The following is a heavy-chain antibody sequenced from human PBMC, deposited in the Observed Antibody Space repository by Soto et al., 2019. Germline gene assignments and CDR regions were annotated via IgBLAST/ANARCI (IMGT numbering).Heavy chain of an antibody. J-gene: IGHJ6*01. CDR2: IYHSGST. CDR3: SRGGVPGRKSQTEDYYYYGMDV. V-gene: IGHV4-30-2*01. D-gene: IGHD3-10*01. Sequence: SETLSLTCAVSGGSISSGGYSWSWIRQPPGKGLEWIGYIYHSGSTYYDPSLKSRVTISVDRSKNQLSLKLSSVTAEETAVYDCSRGGVPGRKSQTEDYYYYGMDVWGQGATVTVSS. CDR1: GGSISSGGYS.